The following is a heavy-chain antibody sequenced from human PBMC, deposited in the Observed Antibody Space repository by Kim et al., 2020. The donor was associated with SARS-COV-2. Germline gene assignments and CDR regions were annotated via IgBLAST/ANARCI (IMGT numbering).Heavy chain of an antibody. J-gene: IGHJ4*02. Sequence: GGSLRLSCAASGFTFSSHWMSWVRQAPGKGLEWVANIKRDGSDKYYVDSVKGRFTISRDNTKNSVYLQMNSLRADDTAVYYCARDAHDAYSSGWYFDWGQGTLVTVSS. CDR3: ARDAHDAYSSGWYFD. V-gene: IGHV3-7*01. CDR2: IKRDGSDK. CDR1: GFTFSSHW. D-gene: IGHD6-19*01.